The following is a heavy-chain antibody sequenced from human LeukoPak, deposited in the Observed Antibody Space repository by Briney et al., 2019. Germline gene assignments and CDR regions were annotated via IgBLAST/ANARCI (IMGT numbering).Heavy chain of an antibody. V-gene: IGHV7-4-1*02. J-gene: IGHJ4*02. CDR3: ARVLPGYSSGWYSGEGFDY. CDR2: INTNTGNP. CDR1: GYTFTSYA. D-gene: IGHD6-19*01. Sequence: ASVKVSCKASGYTFTSYAMNWVRQAPGQGLEWMGWINTNTGNPTYAQGFTGRFVFSLDTSVSTAYLQISSLKAEDTAVYYCARVLPGYSSGWYSGEGFDYWGQGTLVTVSS.